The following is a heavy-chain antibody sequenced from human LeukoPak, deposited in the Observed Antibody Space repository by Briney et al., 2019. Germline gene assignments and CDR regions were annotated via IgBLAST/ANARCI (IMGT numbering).Heavy chain of an antibody. CDR2: ISYDGSNK. CDR3: AREYTAMVKPGYFDY. J-gene: IGHJ4*02. Sequence: PGRSLRLSCAASGFTFISYAMHWVRQAPGKGLEWVAVISYDGSNKYYADSVKGRFTISRDNSKSTLYLQMNSLRAEDTAVYYCAREYTAMVKPGYFDYWGQGTLVTVSS. CDR1: GFTFISYA. V-gene: IGHV3-30-3*01. D-gene: IGHD5-18*01.